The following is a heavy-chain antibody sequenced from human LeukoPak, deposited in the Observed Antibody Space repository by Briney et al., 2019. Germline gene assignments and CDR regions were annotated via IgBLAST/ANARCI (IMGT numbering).Heavy chain of an antibody. J-gene: IGHJ3*02. CDR2: INPNSGGT. CDR3: ARATLGDGYPKLGAFDI. V-gene: IGHV1-2*02. Sequence: ASVTVSCKASGYTFTGYYMHWVRQAPGQGLEWVGWINPNSGGTNYAQKFQGRVTMTRDTSISTAYMELSRLRSDDTAVYYCARATLGDGYPKLGAFDIWGQGTMVTVSS. D-gene: IGHD5-24*01. CDR1: GYTFTGYY.